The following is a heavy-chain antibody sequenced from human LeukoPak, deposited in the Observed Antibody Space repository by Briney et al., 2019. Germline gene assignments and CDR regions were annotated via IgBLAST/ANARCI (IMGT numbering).Heavy chain of an antibody. CDR1: GGSISSYY. CDR3: ARGGRHYYDSSGSFDY. CDR2: IYYSGST. Sequence: PSETLSLTCTVSGGSISSYYWSWIRQPPGKGLEWIGYIYYSGSTNYNPSLKSRVTISVDTSKNQFSLKLSSVTAADTAVYYCARGGRHYYDSSGSFDYWGQGTLVTVSS. D-gene: IGHD3-22*01. V-gene: IGHV4-59*01. J-gene: IGHJ4*02.